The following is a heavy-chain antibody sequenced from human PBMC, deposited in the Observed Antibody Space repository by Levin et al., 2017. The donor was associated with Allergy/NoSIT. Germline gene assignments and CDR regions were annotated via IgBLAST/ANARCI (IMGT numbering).Heavy chain of an antibody. V-gene: IGHV3-13*04. D-gene: IGHD6-13*01. J-gene: IGHJ4*02. CDR1: GFTFSSYD. CDR2: IGTAGDT. Sequence: GESLKISCAASGFTFSSYDMHWVRQATGKGLEWVSAIGTAGDTYYPGSVKGRFTISRENAKNSLYLQMNSLRAGDTAVYYCARGARGGYSSSWHNFDYWGQGTLVTVSS. CDR3: ARGARGGYSSSWHNFDY.